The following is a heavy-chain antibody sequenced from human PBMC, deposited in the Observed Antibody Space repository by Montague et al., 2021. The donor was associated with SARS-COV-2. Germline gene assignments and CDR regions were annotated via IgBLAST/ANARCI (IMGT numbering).Heavy chain of an antibody. D-gene: IGHD6-13*01. J-gene: IGHJ4*02. CDR2: INHSGST. CDR1: GGSFSGYY. Sequence: SETLSLTCAVYGGSFSGYYWSWIRQPPGKGLEWIGEINHSGSTNXXPSLKGRVTISVDTSKNQFSLKLSSVTAADTAVYYCSRDRYSSSWYGQKYYFDYWGQGTLVTVSS. V-gene: IGHV4-34*01. CDR3: SRDRYSSSWYGQKYYFDY.